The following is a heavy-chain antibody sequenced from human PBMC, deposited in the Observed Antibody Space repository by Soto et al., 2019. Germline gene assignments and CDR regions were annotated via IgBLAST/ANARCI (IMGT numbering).Heavy chain of an antibody. CDR3: AREGAPITIFGVVNWFDP. CDR1: GYTFTGYY. V-gene: IGHV1-2*02. Sequence: ASVKVSCKASGYTFTGYYMHWVRQAPGQGLEWMGWINPNSGGTNYAQKFQGRVTMTRDTSISTAYMELSRLRSDDTAVYYCAREGAPITIFGVVNWFDPWGQGNLVTVSS. CDR2: INPNSGGT. D-gene: IGHD3-3*01. J-gene: IGHJ5*02.